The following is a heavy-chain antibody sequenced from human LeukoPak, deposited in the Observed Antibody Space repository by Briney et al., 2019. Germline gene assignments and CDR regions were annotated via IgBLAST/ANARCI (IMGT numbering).Heavy chain of an antibody. D-gene: IGHD3-22*01. CDR2: ISAYNGNT. V-gene: IGHV1-18*01. CDR3: ATLGSLYYYDSSGYPTGAYFDY. Sequence: GASVKVSCKASGYTFTSYGISWVRQAPGQGLEWMGWISAYNGNTNYAQKLQGRVTMTTDTSTSTAYMELRSLRSEDTAVYYCATLGSLYYYDSSGYPTGAYFDYWGQGTLVTVSS. J-gene: IGHJ4*02. CDR1: GYTFTSYG.